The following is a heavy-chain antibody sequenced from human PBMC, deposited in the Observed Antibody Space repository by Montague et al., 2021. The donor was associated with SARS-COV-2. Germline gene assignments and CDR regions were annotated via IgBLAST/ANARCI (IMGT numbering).Heavy chain of an antibody. J-gene: IGHJ6*02. D-gene: IGHD3-10*01. CDR3: ARVRYYGSGTSLGMDV. V-gene: IGHV4-34*01. CDR2: INRLGRA. Sequence: SETLSLTCAVDGRSVSGYYRGWIRQPPVWGPVWTGEINRLGRANYNPSLKSRVTISVDTSKNQFSLKLSSVTAADTAVYYFARVRYYGSGTSLGMDVWGQGTTVTVSS. CDR1: GRSVSGYY.